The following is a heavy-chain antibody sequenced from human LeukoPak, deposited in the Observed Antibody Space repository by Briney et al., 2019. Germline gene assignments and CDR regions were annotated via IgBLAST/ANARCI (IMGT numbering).Heavy chain of an antibody. J-gene: IGHJ4*02. V-gene: IGHV4-59*08. Sequence: SETLSLTCTVSGGPISSYYWSWIRQPPGKGLEWIGYIYYSGSTNYNPSLKSRVTISVDTSKNQFSLKLSSVTAADTAVYYCASRGYSSSWYFDYWGQGTLVTVSS. CDR1: GGPISSYY. CDR2: IYYSGST. CDR3: ASRGYSSSWYFDY. D-gene: IGHD6-13*01.